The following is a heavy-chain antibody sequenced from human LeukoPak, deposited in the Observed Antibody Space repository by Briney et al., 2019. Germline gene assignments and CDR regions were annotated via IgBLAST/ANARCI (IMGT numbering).Heavy chain of an antibody. D-gene: IGHD6-19*01. Sequence: ASVKVSCKASGYTFTNYYIHWVRQAPGQGLEWMGIINPSGGSTGYALKFQDRVTMTRDTSTSTLYMELSSLRSEDTAVYYCARVNGDSGSYFDYWGQGTLVTVSS. J-gene: IGHJ4*02. V-gene: IGHV1-46*01. CDR3: ARVNGDSGSYFDY. CDR1: GYTFTNYY. CDR2: INPSGGST.